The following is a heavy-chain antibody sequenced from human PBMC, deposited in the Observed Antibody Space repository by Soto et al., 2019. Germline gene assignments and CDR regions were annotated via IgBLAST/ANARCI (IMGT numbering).Heavy chain of an antibody. J-gene: IGHJ4*02. Sequence: LGGSLRLSCAASGFTFRRNNMNWVRQAPGKGLEWVASISSSGDYLYYADSVKGRFIISRDNFQNSLFLQMNNLRADDTAVYYRVRALDDEDRAAATRCLFDNWGQGT. CDR1: GFTFRRNN. CDR3: VRALDDEDRAAATRCLFDN. D-gene: IGHD6-25*01. V-gene: IGHV3-21*01. CDR2: ISSSGDYL.